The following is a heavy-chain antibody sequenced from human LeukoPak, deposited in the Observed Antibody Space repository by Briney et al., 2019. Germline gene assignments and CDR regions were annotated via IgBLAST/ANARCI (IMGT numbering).Heavy chain of an antibody. D-gene: IGHD2-15*01. Sequence: PSETLSLTCTVSGGSISNYYWTWIRQPPGKGLEWIGYIFHSGYTNYNPSLKSRVSISLDTSKSRFSLRLSSVTAADTAVYYCARHHLPVAASNFDYWGQGTLVTVSS. J-gene: IGHJ4*02. V-gene: IGHV4-59*08. CDR3: ARHHLPVAASNFDY. CDR2: IFHSGYT. CDR1: GGSISNYY.